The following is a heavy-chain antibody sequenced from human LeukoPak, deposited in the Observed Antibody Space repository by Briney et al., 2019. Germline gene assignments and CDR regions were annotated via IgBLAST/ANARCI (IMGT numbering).Heavy chain of an antibody. CDR3: ARRRYYDSTGYLD. D-gene: IGHD3-22*01. Sequence: SETLSLTCTLSSGSLSSSSYYWGWIRQPPGRGLEWIADTYYSGSTYYNPSPKSRVAISIDTSNNHFSLRLSSVTAADTALYYCARRRYYDSTGYLDWGQGAMVTVSS. CDR2: TYYSGST. J-gene: IGHJ1*01. V-gene: IGHV4-39*02. CDR1: SGSLSSSSYY.